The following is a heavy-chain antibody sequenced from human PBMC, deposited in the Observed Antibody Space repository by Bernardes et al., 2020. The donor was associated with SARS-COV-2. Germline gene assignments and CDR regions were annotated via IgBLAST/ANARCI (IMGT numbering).Heavy chain of an antibody. V-gene: IGHV3-33*05. Sequence: GGSLRLSCAASGFTFSLYDMSWVRQAPGKGLEWVSFMSYDGHDKSLIDSVKGRFAVSRDNSKQILYLQMNSLKDDDTAVYYCAIGDSGLYEALDMWGQGTMVIVSS. CDR3: AIGDSGLYEALDM. CDR2: MSYDGHDK. J-gene: IGHJ3*02. CDR1: GFTFSLYD. D-gene: IGHD2-21*02.